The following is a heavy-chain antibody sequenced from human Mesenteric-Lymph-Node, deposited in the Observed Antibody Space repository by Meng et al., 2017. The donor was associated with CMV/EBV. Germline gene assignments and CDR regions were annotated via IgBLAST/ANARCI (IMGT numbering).Heavy chain of an antibody. D-gene: IGHD3-10*01. J-gene: IGHJ4*02. CDR1: GVSISSSCW. V-gene: IGHV4-4*02. Sequence: AVSGVSISSSCWWPWLRQSPAKVLGWIGEIYHSGSTNYNPSLKSRVTISVDKSKNHFSLNLSSVTAADTAVYYCASRNYYASGSPDYWGQGTLVTVSS. CDR2: IYHSGST. CDR3: ASRNYYASGSPDY.